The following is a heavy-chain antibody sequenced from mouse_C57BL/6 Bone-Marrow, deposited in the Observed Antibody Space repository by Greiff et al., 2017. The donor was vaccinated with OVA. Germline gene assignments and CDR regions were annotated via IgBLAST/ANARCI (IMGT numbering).Heavy chain of an antibody. CDR2: INPGSGGT. J-gene: IGHJ2*01. V-gene: IGHV1-54*01. Sequence: QVQLQQSRAELVRPGTSVKVSCKASGYAFTNYLIEWVKQRPGQGLEWIGVINPGSGGTNYNEKFKGKATLTADKSSSTAYMQLSSLTSEDSAVYVCARRPGYDGVDYWGQGTTLTVSS. CDR1: GYAFTNYL. D-gene: IGHD2-2*01. CDR3: ARRPGYDGVDY.